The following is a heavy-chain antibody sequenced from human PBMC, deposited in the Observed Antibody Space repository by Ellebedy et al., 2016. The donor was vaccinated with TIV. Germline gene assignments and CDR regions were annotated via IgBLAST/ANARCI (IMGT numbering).Heavy chain of an antibody. Sequence: SLKISXAASGFTFDDYAMHWVRQAPGKGLEWVSGISWNSGSIGYADSVKGRFTISRDNAKNSLYLQMNSLRAEDTALYYCAKDTRRTQHAFDIWGQGTMVTVSS. CDR3: AKDTRRTQHAFDI. CDR2: ISWNSGSI. D-gene: IGHD2-2*01. CDR1: GFTFDDYA. J-gene: IGHJ3*02. V-gene: IGHV3-9*01.